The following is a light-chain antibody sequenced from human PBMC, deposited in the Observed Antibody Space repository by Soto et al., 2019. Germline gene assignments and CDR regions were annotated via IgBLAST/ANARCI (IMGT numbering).Light chain of an antibody. CDR3: LQHNNYPPT. CDR2: AAS. J-gene: IGKJ1*01. Sequence: DIQMTQSPSTLSASAGDRVTLTCRASQGISNYLAWYQQRPGKVPKLLIYAASTLQSGVPSRFSGSGSGTEFTLTISSLQPEDFATYYCLQHNNYPPTFGQGTKVDIK. V-gene: IGKV1-17*03. CDR1: QGISNY.